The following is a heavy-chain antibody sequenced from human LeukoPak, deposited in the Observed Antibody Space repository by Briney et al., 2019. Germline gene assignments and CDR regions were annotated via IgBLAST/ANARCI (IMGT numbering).Heavy chain of an antibody. CDR2: IRYDGSNK. CDR3: AEDQFRQQQLVRLAFDY. CDR1: GFTFSSYG. D-gene: IGHD6-13*01. Sequence: GGSLRLSCAASGFTFSSYGMHWVRQAPGKGLEWVAFIRYDGSNKYYADSVKGRFTISRDNSKNTLYLQMNSLRAEDTAVYYCAEDQFRQQQLVRLAFDYWGQGTLVTVSS. J-gene: IGHJ4*02. V-gene: IGHV3-30*02.